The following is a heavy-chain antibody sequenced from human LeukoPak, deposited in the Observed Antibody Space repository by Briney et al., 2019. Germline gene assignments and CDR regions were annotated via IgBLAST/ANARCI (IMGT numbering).Heavy chain of an antibody. Sequence: ASVKVSCKASGYTFTSYAMHRVRQAPGQRLEWMGWINAGNGNTKYSQKLQGGVTITRDTSATTAYMELSSLRSEDTAVYYCARDHSSSWYFDYWGQGTLVTVSS. CDR3: ARDHSSSWYFDY. D-gene: IGHD6-13*01. V-gene: IGHV1-3*01. CDR1: GYTFTSYA. J-gene: IGHJ4*02. CDR2: INAGNGNT.